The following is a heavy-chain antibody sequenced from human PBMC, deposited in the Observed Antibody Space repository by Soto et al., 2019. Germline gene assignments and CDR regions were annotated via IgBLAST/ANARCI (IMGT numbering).Heavy chain of an antibody. CDR1: GYAFSSYH. CDR3: ARVEMATIKGNAFDI. J-gene: IGHJ3*02. Sequence: ASVKVSCQASGYAFSSYHISWVRQAPGQGLEWMGIINPSGGSTSYAQKFQGRVTMTRDTSTSTVYMELSSLRSEDTAVYYCARVEMATIKGNAFDIWGQGTMVTVSS. D-gene: IGHD5-12*01. CDR2: INPSGGST. V-gene: IGHV1-46*01.